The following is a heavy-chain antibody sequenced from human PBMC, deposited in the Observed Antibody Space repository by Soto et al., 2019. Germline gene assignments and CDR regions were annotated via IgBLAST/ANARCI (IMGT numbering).Heavy chain of an antibody. CDR2: INHSGST. Sequence: QVQLQQWGAGLLKPSETLSLTCAVYGGSFSGYYWSWIRQPPGKGLEWIGEINHSGSTNYNPSLKGRVTVSVDTSKHQFSLKLSSVTAADTAVYYCARGRIVVVPAAIKNWFDPWGQGTLVTVSS. D-gene: IGHD2-2*01. CDR3: ARGRIVVVPAAIKNWFDP. V-gene: IGHV4-34*01. CDR1: GGSFSGYY. J-gene: IGHJ5*02.